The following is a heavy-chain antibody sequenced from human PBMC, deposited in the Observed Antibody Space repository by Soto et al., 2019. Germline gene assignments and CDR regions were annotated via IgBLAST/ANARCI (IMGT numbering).Heavy chain of an antibody. J-gene: IGHJ5*02. V-gene: IGHV4-39*01. D-gene: IGHD2-2*01. CDR1: GGSISDDTYY. Sequence: SETLSLTCTVSGGSISDDTYYWGWIRQPPGKGLEWIGSIYYSGTSSYNPSLKSRVTMSVDTSKKQLSLRLSSVTAADTAVYYCARLHCDSPNCVPLDPWGQGIQVTVSS. CDR3: ARLHCDSPNCVPLDP. CDR2: IYYSGTS.